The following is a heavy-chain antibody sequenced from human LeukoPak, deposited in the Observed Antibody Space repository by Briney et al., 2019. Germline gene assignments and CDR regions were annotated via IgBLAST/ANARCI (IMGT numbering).Heavy chain of an antibody. V-gene: IGHV4-59*08. CDR2: IHYSGST. J-gene: IGHJ4*02. D-gene: IGHD6-19*01. Sequence: SETLSLTCTVSGGSISSYYWNWMRQPPGKGLEWIGYIHYSGSTKYNPSLKSRVTISVDTSKNQFSLKLSSVTAADTAVNYCARWYSSGWAFDYWGQGTLVPVSS. CDR3: ARWYSSGWAFDY. CDR1: GGSISSYY.